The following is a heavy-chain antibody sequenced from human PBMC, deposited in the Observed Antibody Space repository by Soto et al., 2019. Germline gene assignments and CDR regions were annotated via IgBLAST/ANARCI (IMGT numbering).Heavy chain of an antibody. V-gene: IGHV1-8*01. CDR3: ASGADHYDSRWFLEL. CDR1: GYTFTNYD. D-gene: IGHD3-22*01. Sequence: QVQLVQSGGEVKKPGASVKVSCKASGYTFTNYDISWVRQAPGLGHEWMGWLNPSTGKLGSAPKFHGRITMTGATATGTDYIELSSLRAEDTALYFGASGADHYDSRWFLELWGRCSPVPVSS. J-gene: IGHJ2*01. CDR2: LNPSTGKL.